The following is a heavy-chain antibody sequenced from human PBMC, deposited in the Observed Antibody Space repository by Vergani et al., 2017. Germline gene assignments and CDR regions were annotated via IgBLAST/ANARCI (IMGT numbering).Heavy chain of an antibody. CDR2: IKSKTDGGTT. V-gene: IGHV3-15*01. Sequence: EVQLVESGGGLVKPGGSLRLSCAASGFTFSNAWMSWVRQAPGKGLEWVGRIKSKTDGGTTDYAAPVKGRFTISRDDSKNTLYLQMNSLKTEDTAVYYCTTHYGDYEDYFDYWGRGTLVTVSS. J-gene: IGHJ4*02. CDR1: GFTFSNAW. CDR3: TTHYGDYEDYFDY. D-gene: IGHD4-17*01.